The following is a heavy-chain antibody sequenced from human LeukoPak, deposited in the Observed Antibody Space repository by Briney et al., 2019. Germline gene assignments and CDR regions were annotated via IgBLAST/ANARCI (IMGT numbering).Heavy chain of an antibody. J-gene: IGHJ3*02. V-gene: IGHV4-59*08. Sequence: PSETLSLTCIVTGGSIGDYYRSWIRQAPGRGLEWIAYMHYSGIQNYNPSLKSRATVSIATSINQFSLRVDSVTAADTAVYYCARHGGSAFYFHHQRAFDIWGQGTVVTVSS. CDR2: MHYSGIQ. CDR1: GGSIGDYY. D-gene: IGHD3-10*01. CDR3: ARHGGSAFYFHHQRAFDI.